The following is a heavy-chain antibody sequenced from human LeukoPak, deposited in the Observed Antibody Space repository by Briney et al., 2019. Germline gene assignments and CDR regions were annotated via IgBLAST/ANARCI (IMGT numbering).Heavy chain of an antibody. CDR3: ARDSGLSWFDP. D-gene: IGHD3-9*01. CDR1: GYTFTSYD. Sequence: ASVKVSCKASGYTFTSYDINWVRQATGQGLEWMGWMNPNSGNTGYAQKFQGRATMTRNTSISTAYMELTSLRSEDTAVYYCARDSGLSWFDPWGQGTLVTVSS. CDR2: MNPNSGNT. J-gene: IGHJ5*02. V-gene: IGHV1-8*01.